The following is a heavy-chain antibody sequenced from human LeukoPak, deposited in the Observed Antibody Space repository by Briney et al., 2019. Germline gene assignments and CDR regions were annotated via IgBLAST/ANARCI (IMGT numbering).Heavy chain of an antibody. CDR3: AKNGYKSGWAFDH. J-gene: IGHJ4*02. Sequence: GGSLRLSCAASGFTFSLYGMHWVRQAPGKGLEWVTFIRYDGSNKYYADSVKGRFTISRDNSKNTLYLQMSSLRPEDTAVYYCAKNGYKSGWAFDHWGQGILVTVSS. CDR1: GFTFSLYG. V-gene: IGHV3-30*02. CDR2: IRYDGSNK. D-gene: IGHD6-19*01.